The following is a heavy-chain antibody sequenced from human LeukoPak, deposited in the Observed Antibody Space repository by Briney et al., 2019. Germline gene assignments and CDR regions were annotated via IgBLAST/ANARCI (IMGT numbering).Heavy chain of an antibody. J-gene: IGHJ4*02. CDR2: IYTSGST. CDR3: ARGPTYQPIDY. Sequence: SQTLSLTCTVSGGSISSGSYYWSWIRQPAGKGLEWIGRIYTSGSTNYNPSLKSRVTISVDTSKNDFSLKLSSVTAADTAVYYCARGPTYQPIDYWGQGTLVTVSS. D-gene: IGHD2-2*01. CDR1: GGSISSGSYY. V-gene: IGHV4-61*02.